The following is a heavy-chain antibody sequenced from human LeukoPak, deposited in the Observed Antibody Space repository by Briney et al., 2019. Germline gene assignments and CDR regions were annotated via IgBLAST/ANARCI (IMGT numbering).Heavy chain of an antibody. CDR3: ASLHAGACSGGSCYHNY. CDR1: GGSFSSYY. Sequence: SETLSLTCAVYGGSFSSYYWGWIRQPPGKGLEWIGSIYNSGSTYYNPSLKSRVTMSVDTSKNQFSLKLSSVTAADTAVYYCASLHAGACSGGSCYHNYWGRGTLVTVSS. J-gene: IGHJ4*02. V-gene: IGHV4-39*01. D-gene: IGHD2-15*01. CDR2: IYNSGST.